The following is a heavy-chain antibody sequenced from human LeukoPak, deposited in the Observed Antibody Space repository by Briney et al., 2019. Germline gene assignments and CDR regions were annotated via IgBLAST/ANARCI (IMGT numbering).Heavy chain of an antibody. D-gene: IGHD6-19*01. J-gene: IGHJ4*02. CDR1: GFTFSDYY. CDR3: ARDPGDRNSGWPLDY. V-gene: IGHV3-11*06. CDR2: ITSGSAYT. Sequence: PGGSLRLSCAASGFTFSDYYFNWIRQAPGKGLEWVSSITSGSAYTDYADSVKGRFTISRDNAKNSLYLQMNRLRVEDTAVYYCARDPGDRNSGWPLDYWGQGTLVTVSS.